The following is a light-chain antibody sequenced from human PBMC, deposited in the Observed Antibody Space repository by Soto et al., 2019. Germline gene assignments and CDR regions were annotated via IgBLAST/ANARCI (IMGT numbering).Light chain of an antibody. J-gene: IGKJ5*01. V-gene: IGKV3-20*01. CDR3: QQYGRPPT. CDR2: GAS. Sequence: EIVLKQSPVTLSLSPGERATLSCRASQSVSSSYFAWYQQKPGQAPRLLIYGASSRATGIPDRFSGSGSGTDFTLTISRLEPEDFAVYYCQQYGRPPTFGQGTLLEIK. CDR1: QSVSSSY.